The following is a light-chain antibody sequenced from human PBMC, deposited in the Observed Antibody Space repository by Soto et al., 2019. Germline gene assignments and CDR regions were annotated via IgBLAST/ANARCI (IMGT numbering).Light chain of an antibody. CDR3: GAAHGSGSTWV. Sequence: QSVLTQSPSASASLGASVTLTCTLSSGYSNYKVDWYQQRPGKGPQFVMGVGTGGIVASKGDGIPDRFSVLGSGLTRNLAIKNIQKEDESDYHCGAAHGSGSTWVFGGGTKLTVL. CDR1: SGYSNYK. CDR2: VGTGGIVA. J-gene: IGLJ2*01. V-gene: IGLV9-49*01.